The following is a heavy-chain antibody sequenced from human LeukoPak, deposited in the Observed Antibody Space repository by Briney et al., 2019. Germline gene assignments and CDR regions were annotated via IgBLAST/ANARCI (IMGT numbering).Heavy chain of an antibody. J-gene: IGHJ4*02. Sequence: GGSLRLSCGASGFTVSTNYMSWVRQAPGKGLEWVSIIYSGGSTYYADSVKGRFTISRDNSKNTLYLQINSLRAEDTAVYYCASGFYGDLLFDHWGQGTLVTVSS. V-gene: IGHV3-66*01. CDR3: ASGFYGDLLFDH. CDR2: IYSGGST. D-gene: IGHD4-17*01. CDR1: GFTVSTNY.